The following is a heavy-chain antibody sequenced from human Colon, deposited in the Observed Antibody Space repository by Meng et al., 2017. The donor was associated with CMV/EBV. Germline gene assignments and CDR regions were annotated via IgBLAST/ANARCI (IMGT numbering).Heavy chain of an antibody. Sequence: GGSLRLSCAVSGFNFNPYNLNWVRQAPGKGLEWVSSVIGSGANTYYADSVKGRFTISRDNSKNTLSLQMNSLRVEDTAIYYCAKRYTDNWYYFGYWGQGTLVTVSS. J-gene: IGHJ4*02. V-gene: IGHV3-23*01. CDR3: AKRYTDNWYYFGY. D-gene: IGHD1-1*01. CDR1: GFNFNPYN. CDR2: VIGSGANT.